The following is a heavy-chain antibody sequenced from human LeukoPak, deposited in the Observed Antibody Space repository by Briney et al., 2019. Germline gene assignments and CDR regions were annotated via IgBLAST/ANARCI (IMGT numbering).Heavy chain of an antibody. V-gene: IGHV3-53*01. D-gene: IGHD1-1*01. CDR2: IHSGGNI. Sequence: PGGSLRLSCAASGLSISDNYMSWFRQAPGKGLEWVSIIHSGGNIYYADSVKGRFTISRDNSKNTLYLQMNSLRAEDTAVYYCARDRGYAMDVWGQGTTVTVSS. J-gene: IGHJ6*02. CDR3: ARDRGYAMDV. CDR1: GLSISDNY.